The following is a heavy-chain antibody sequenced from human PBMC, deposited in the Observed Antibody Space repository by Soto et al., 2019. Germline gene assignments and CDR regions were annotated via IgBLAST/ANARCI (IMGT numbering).Heavy chain of an antibody. V-gene: IGHV4-31*03. CDR1: GGSISSGGYY. CDR2: IYYSGST. CDR3: ARLYAIQTSPIP. D-gene: IGHD2-8*01. J-gene: IGHJ4*02. Sequence: SETLSLTCTVSGGSISSGGYYWSWIRQYPGKGLEWIGYIYYSGSTYYNPSLKSRVTISVDTSKNQFSLKLSSVTAADTAGYYCARLYAIQTSPIPWGQGTLVTVSS.